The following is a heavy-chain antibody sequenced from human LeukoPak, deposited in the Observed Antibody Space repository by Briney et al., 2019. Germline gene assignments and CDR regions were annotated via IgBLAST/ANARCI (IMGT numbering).Heavy chain of an antibody. CDR3: TTGIGNYYYY. Sequence: PGGSLRLSCAASGSTFSRYWMHWVRQAPGKGLVWVSRVKSDGSDTIYADSVKGRFTNSRDNAKNTLYLQMDSLRAEDTAVYYCTTGIGNYYYYWGQGTLVTVAS. CDR1: GSTFSRYW. D-gene: IGHD3-10*01. CDR2: VKSDGSDT. J-gene: IGHJ4*02. V-gene: IGHV3-74*01.